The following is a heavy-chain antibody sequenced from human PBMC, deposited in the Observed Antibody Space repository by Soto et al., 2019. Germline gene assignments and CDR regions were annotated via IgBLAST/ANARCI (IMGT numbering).Heavy chain of an antibody. D-gene: IGHD6-19*01. V-gene: IGHV1-69*01. CDR2: IIPIFGTA. CDR3: ALETGYSSGWTTRYFDL. Sequence: QVQLVQSGAEVQKPGSSVKVSCKASGGTFSSYAISWVRQAPGQGLEWMGGIIPIFGTANYAQKFQGRVTITADESTSTAYMELSSLRSEDTAVYYCALETGYSSGWTTRYFDLWGRGTLVTVSS. J-gene: IGHJ2*01. CDR1: GGTFSSYA.